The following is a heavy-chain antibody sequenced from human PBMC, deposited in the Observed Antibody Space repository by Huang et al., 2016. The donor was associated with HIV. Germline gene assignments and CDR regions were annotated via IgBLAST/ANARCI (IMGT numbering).Heavy chain of an antibody. J-gene: IGHJ4*02. D-gene: IGHD4-17*01. CDR2: MNPSTGNT. CDR3: ARSAYGDLDY. CDR1: GYTFTNYD. V-gene: IGHV1-8*02. Sequence: QVHLVQSGAEVKKPGASVKVSCKASGYTFTNYDINWVRQAPGRGLEWRGWMNPSTGNTGFAQSFQGRVTMTRKTSITTAYMELTSLTSEDTAVYYCARSAYGDLDYWGLGTLVIVSS.